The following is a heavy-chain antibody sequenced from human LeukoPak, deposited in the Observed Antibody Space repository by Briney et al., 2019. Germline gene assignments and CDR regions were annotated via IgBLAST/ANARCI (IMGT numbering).Heavy chain of an antibody. Sequence: ASVKVSCKASGGTFSSYAISWVRQAPGQGLEWMGRIIPILGIANYAQKFQGRVTITADKSTSTAYMELNSLRSEDTAVYYCAREGSNDAFDIWGQGTMVTVSS. V-gene: IGHV1-69*04. CDR3: AREGSNDAFDI. CDR2: IIPILGIA. CDR1: GGTFSSYA. J-gene: IGHJ3*02. D-gene: IGHD5/OR15-5a*01.